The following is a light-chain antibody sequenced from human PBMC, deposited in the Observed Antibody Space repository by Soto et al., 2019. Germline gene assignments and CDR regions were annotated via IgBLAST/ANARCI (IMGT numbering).Light chain of an antibody. CDR3: CSYTRSSTRV. Sequence: QSALTQPASVSGSPGQSITISCTGTSSDVGAYNYVSWYQQHPGKAPKLMIYDVANRPSGVSNRFSGSKSGNTASLTISGRQAEDEADYYCCSYTRSSTRVFGGGTKLTVL. CDR2: DVA. CDR1: SSDVGAYNY. J-gene: IGLJ2*01. V-gene: IGLV2-14*03.